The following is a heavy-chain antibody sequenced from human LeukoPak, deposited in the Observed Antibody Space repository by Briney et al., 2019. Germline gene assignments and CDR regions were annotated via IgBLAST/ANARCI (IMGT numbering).Heavy chain of an antibody. J-gene: IGHJ5*02. CDR1: GGTFSSYA. D-gene: IGHD2-2*02. CDR3: ARGLTKYCSSTSCYTGYGWFDP. CDR2: IIPIFGTA. Sequence: SVKVSCKASGGTFSSYAISWVRQAPGQGLEWMGGIIPIFGTANYAQKFQGRVTITADESTSTAYVELSSLRSEDTAVYYCARGLTKYCSSTSCYTGYGWFDPWGQGTLVTVSS. V-gene: IGHV1-69*01.